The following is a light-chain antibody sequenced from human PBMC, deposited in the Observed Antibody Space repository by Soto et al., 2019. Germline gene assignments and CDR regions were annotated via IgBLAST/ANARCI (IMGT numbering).Light chain of an antibody. CDR3: QQRSNWIT. CDR1: LSVSVY. Sequence: VVLTQSPATLSLSPWERATLSCRTSLSVSVYLDWYQQKPGQAPRLLIYGASSRATGIPARFSGSGSGTDFTLTISSLEPEDFAIYYCQQRSNWITFGQGTRLEIK. J-gene: IGKJ5*01. CDR2: GAS. V-gene: IGKV3-11*01.